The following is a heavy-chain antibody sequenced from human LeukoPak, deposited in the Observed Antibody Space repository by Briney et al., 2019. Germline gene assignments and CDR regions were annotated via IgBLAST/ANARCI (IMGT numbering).Heavy chain of an antibody. Sequence: GGSLRLSCAASGFSFSERAMIGVGQAPGKGLEWVSLICASGESTYYADSVKGRFTISRDNSKNTLSLQMKSLRGEDTAMYFCAKYILLSIWRRGTMVTVSS. J-gene: IGHJ3*02. CDR3: AKYILLSI. V-gene: IGHV3-23*01. CDR2: ICASGEST. D-gene: IGHD2/OR15-2a*01. CDR1: GFSFSERA.